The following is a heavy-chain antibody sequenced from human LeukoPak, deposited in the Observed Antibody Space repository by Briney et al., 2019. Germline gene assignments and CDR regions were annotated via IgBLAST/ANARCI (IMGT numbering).Heavy chain of an antibody. CDR2: INHSGST. V-gene: IGHV4-39*07. D-gene: IGHD6-13*01. Sequence: SQTLSLTCTVSGGSISSGSYYWSWIRQPPGKGLEWIGEINHSGSTNYNPSLKSRVTISVDTSKNQFSLKLSSVTAADTAVYYCARVTGYMTEDYFDYWGQGTLITVSS. CDR1: GGSISSGSYY. J-gene: IGHJ4*02. CDR3: ARVTGYMTEDYFDY.